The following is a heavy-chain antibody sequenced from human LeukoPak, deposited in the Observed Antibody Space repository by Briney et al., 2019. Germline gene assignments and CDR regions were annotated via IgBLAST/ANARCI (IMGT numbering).Heavy chain of an antibody. Sequence: PSETLSLTCTVSGGSISSYYWSWIRQPPGKGLEWIGYIYYSGSTNYNPSLKSRVTISVDTSKNQFSLKLSSVTAADTAVYYCAASTYYYDSSGSDPWGQGTLVTVSS. CDR3: AASTYYYDSSGSDP. J-gene: IGHJ5*02. V-gene: IGHV4-59*08. CDR2: IYYSGST. CDR1: GGSISSYY. D-gene: IGHD3-22*01.